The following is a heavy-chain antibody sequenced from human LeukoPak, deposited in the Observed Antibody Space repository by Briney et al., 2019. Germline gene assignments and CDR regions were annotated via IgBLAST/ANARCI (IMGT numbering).Heavy chain of an antibody. CDR1: GISFSNYW. D-gene: IGHD2-2*01. Sequence: PGGSLRLSCAASGISFSNYWMTWVRQVPGKGLEWVASIKHDGSEKYYVDSVTGRFTISRDNARNSPYLQMNSLRAEDTAVYYCARITNHAFDIWGQGTMVTVSS. V-gene: IGHV3-7*05. CDR2: IKHDGSEK. J-gene: IGHJ3*02. CDR3: ARITNHAFDI.